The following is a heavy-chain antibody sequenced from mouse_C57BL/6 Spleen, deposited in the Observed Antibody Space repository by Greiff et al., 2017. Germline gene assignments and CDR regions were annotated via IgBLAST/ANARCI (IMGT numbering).Heavy chain of an antibody. CDR2: ISYSCTI. Sequence: EVQLKESGPGLVKPSQTVFLTCTVTGISITTGNYRWSWIRQFPGNKLEWIGYISYSCTITYNPSLTSRTTITRDTPKNQFLLEMNSLTAEDTATYYCARDHWAFDYWGQGTTLTVSS. J-gene: IGHJ2*01. V-gene: IGHV3-5*01. CDR1: GISITTGNYR. D-gene: IGHD4-1*01. CDR3: ARDHWAFDY.